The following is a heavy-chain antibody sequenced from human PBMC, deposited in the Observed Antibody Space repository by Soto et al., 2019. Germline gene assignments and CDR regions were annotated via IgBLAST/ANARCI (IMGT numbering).Heavy chain of an antibody. CDR3: ARADYEILTGSYAMDV. V-gene: IGHV4-4*07. D-gene: IGHD3-9*01. J-gene: IGHJ6*02. CDR1: DDFISSYY. Sequence: QVQLQESGPRLVKPSETLSLTCTVSDDFISSYYWNWIRQPAGKGLEWIGCVSTSGATNYNPSLESRVTMSVDTSKKQFSLKLTSVTAADTAVYFCARADYEILTGSYAMDVWGQGTTVTVSS. CDR2: VSTSGAT.